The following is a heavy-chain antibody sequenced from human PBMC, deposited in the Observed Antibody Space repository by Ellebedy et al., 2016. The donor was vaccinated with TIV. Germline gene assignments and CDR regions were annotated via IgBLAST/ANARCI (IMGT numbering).Heavy chain of an antibody. J-gene: IGHJ4*02. V-gene: IGHV4-34*12. CDR3: ARVRRESLWFAESQYFFDY. Sequence: ESLKISCAVYGDSFSGYYWSWIRQPPGKGLEWIGEVIHTGSTNYNPSLKSRVTISVDTSKNQFSLNLSSVTAADTAVYYCARVRRESLWFAESQYFFDYWGQGTLVTVSS. CDR2: VIHTGST. CDR1: GDSFSGYY. D-gene: IGHD3-10*01.